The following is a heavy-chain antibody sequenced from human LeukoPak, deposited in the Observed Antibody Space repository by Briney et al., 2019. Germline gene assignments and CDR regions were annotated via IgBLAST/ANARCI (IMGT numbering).Heavy chain of an antibody. Sequence: SETLSLTCTVSGYSISSGYYWGWIRQPPGKGLEWIGSIYHSGSTDYNPSLKSRVTMSVDTSKNQFSMKLSSVTAADTAVYFCARPNLGSFYYMDVWGKGTTVTVSS. CDR2: IYHSGST. CDR1: GYSISSGYY. J-gene: IGHJ6*03. V-gene: IGHV4-38-2*02. CDR3: ARPNLGSFYYMDV.